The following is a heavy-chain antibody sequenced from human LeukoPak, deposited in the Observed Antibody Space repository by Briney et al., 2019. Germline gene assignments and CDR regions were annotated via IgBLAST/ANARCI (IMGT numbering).Heavy chain of an antibody. D-gene: IGHD4-17*01. Sequence: SVKVSCKASGGTFSSYAISWVRQAPGQGLEWMGRIIPILGIANYAQKFQGRVTITADKSTSTAYMELSSLRSEDTAVYYCARAGATVVTPNYYHFDYWGQGTLVTVSS. V-gene: IGHV1-69*04. CDR2: IIPILGIA. CDR1: GGTFSSYA. CDR3: ARAGATVVTPNYYHFDY. J-gene: IGHJ4*02.